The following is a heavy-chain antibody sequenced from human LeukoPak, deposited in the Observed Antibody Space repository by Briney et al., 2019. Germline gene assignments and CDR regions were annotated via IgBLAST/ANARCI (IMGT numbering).Heavy chain of an antibody. J-gene: IGHJ4*02. CDR2: IKQDGSEI. D-gene: IGHD1-26*01. CDR3: ARDKAVGPTLLDY. CDR1: GFTFSGYW. Sequence: GGSLRLSCAASGFTFSGYWMSWVRQAPGKGPEWVANIKQDGSEIYYVDSVKGRFTISRDNAKNSLYLQTNSLRAEDTAVYYCARDKAVGPTLLDYWGQGTLVTVSS. V-gene: IGHV3-7*01.